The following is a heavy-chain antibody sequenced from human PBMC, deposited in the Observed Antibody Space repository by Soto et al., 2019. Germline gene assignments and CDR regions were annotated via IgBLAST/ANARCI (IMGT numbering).Heavy chain of an antibody. CDR2: IKSKTDGGTT. J-gene: IGHJ4*02. Sequence: GGSLRLSCAASGFTFSNAWMSWVRQAPGKGLEWGGRIKSKTDGGTTDYAAPVKGRFTISRDDSKNTLYLQMNSLKTEDTAVYYCTTDFDGSGSYDYWGQGTLVTVSS. D-gene: IGHD3-10*01. CDR1: GFTFSNAW. V-gene: IGHV3-15*01. CDR3: TTDFDGSGSYDY.